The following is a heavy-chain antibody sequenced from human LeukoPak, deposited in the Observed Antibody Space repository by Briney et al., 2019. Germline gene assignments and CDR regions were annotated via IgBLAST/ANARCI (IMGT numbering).Heavy chain of an antibody. J-gene: IGHJ5*02. CDR2: IYYSGST. CDR1: GGSISSYY. Sequence: SETLSLTCTVSGGSISSYYWSWIRQPPGKGLEWIGYIYYSGSTNYNPSLKSRVTISVDTSKHQCSLKLSSVTAADTAVYYCARVGRYYYDSSGYYRKGWFDPWGQGTLVTVSS. D-gene: IGHD3-22*01. CDR3: ARVGRYYYDSSGYYRKGWFDP. V-gene: IGHV4-59*01.